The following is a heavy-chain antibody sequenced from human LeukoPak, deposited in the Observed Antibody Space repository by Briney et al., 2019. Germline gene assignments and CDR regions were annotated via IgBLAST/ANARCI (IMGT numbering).Heavy chain of an antibody. Sequence: GGSLGPSCEASGFTFSTYAMHWVRQAPGKGLEYVSAISGNGGSAYYANSVKGRFTISRDNSKNTLYLHMGSLRIEDMAVYYCARGRYRSAWYDNWGQGTLVTVSS. CDR1: GFTFSTYA. J-gene: IGHJ5*02. V-gene: IGHV3-64*01. CDR2: ISGNGGSA. D-gene: IGHD6-19*01. CDR3: ARGRYRSAWYDN.